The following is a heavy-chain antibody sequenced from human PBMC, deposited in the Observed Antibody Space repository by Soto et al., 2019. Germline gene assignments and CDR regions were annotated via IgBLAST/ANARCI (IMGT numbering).Heavy chain of an antibody. CDR2: ISVSGTNT. D-gene: IGHD3-10*01. J-gene: IGHJ4*02. CDR3: ARLGGSGTDN. Sequence: RLSCAASGFAFREYAMIWVRQAPGKGLEWVSTISVSGTNTYYGDSVKGRFAVSRDNSKNKLYLQMSSLRAEDTALYYCARLGGSGTDNWGQGTLVTVSS. CDR1: GFAFREYA. V-gene: IGHV3-23*01.